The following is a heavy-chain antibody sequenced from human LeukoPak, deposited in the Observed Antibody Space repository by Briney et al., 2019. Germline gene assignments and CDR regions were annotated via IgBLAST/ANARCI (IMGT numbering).Heavy chain of an antibody. Sequence: PETLSPTCAVSGGSFSRYYWSWIRQPPGERLEWSWEINHSGSTDYNTSLKSRVTISVDTSRNQFSLKLSAVTAADTAVYYCAREWERLDSLFGLDVWGKGPTVTVSS. J-gene: IGHJ6*04. CDR1: GGSFSRYY. CDR3: AREWERLDSLFGLDV. V-gene: IGHV4-34*01. D-gene: IGHD1-26*01. CDR2: INHSGST.